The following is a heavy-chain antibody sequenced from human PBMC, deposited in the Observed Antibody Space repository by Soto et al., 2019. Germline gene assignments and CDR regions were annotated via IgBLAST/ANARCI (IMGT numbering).Heavy chain of an antibody. CDR1: GFTVTRNY. CDR2: INTGGIT. Sequence: QLVESGGGLIQPGGSLRLSCAASGFTVTRNYMTWVRLAPGKGLECVSVINTGGITFYTDSVEGGFSASRAASKNALYQQMLYLRVEDTAVDDSATGGSKRVRGASVEVSHLEYWGRGTVVTVSS. V-gene: IGHV3-53*02. CDR3: ATGGSKRVRGASVEVSHLEY. D-gene: IGHD3-10*01. J-gene: IGHJ4*02.